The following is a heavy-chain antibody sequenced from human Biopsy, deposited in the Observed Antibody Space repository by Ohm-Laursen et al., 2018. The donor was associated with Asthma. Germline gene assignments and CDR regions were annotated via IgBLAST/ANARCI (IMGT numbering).Heavy chain of an antibody. J-gene: IGHJ1*01. CDR2: IKHDGTEK. CDR3: ARTFHFWSPYHAEHYQL. D-gene: IGHD3-3*02. V-gene: IGHV3-7*01. Sequence: GSLRLSCAAPGFTFGDYWMSWVRQVPGKGLEWVANIKHDGTEKNHVDSLKGRFTISRDNAKNSLYLQMNSLRAEDTAVYYCARTFHFWSPYHAEHYQLWGQAPWSLSPQ. CDR1: GFTFGDYW.